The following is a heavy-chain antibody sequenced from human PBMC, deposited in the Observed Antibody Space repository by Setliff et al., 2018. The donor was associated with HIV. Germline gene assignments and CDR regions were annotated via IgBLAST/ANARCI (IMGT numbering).Heavy chain of an antibody. V-gene: IGHV2-70*04. CDR2: IDWDADK. CDR1: GFSLSTSGMR. D-gene: IGHD6-25*01. J-gene: IGHJ4*02. Sequence: SGPTLVNPTQTLTLTCTFSGFSLSTSGMRVSWIRQPPGKALEWLARIDWDADKFYTTSLKTRLTISKDTSKNQVVLTMTNMDPVDTATYYCAREIAAPQGFDYWGQGTLVTVSP. CDR3: AREIAAPQGFDY.